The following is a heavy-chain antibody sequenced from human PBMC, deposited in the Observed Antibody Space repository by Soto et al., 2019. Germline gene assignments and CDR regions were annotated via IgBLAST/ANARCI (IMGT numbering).Heavy chain of an antibody. V-gene: IGHV3-15*07. CDR1: GFTFSNAW. CDR2: IKSKTDGGTT. D-gene: IGHD3-22*01. J-gene: IGHJ3*02. CDR3: TTGSLYDDSAEHEACDI. Sequence: EVQLVESGGGLVKPGGSLRLSCAASGFTFSNAWMNWVRQAPGKGLEWGGRIKSKTDGGTTDYAALVKGRFTISRDDSKNTLYLQMNSLKTEDTAVYYCTTGSLYDDSAEHEACDIGGQRTMVTVSS.